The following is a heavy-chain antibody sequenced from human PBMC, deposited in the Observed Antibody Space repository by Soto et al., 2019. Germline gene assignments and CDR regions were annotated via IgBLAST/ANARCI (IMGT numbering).Heavy chain of an antibody. D-gene: IGHD2-21*01. CDR1: GGTFSSHV. CDR2: VVPLIGTA. V-gene: IGHV1-69*01. CDR3: AIDLEFRAGHISHLDY. J-gene: IGHJ4*02. Sequence: QVQLVQSGAEVKKPGSSVKVSCKASGGTFSSHVFNWVRQAPGQGLEWMGGVVPLIGTANYAQKFQGRVRITADESTSKAYMELSSLRSEDTVVYYCAIDLEFRAGHISHLDYWGQGTLVTVAS.